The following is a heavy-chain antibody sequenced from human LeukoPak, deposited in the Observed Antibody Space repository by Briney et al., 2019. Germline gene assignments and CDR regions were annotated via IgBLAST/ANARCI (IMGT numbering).Heavy chain of an antibody. CDR2: INPDDTNI. CDR3: ARPRRAERDEDF. J-gene: IGHJ4*02. CDR1: GYRFTNYW. V-gene: IGHV5-51*01. D-gene: IGHD1-1*01. Sequence: GESLKISCKASGYRFTNYWIGWVRPMPGKGLEWVAMINPDDTNIAYSPSFQGQVTISADRSISTAYLQWSSLKASDTAMYYCARPRRAERDEDFWGQGTLVTVSS.